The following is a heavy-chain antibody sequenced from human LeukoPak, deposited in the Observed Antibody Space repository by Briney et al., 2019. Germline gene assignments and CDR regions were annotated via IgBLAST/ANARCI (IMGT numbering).Heavy chain of an antibody. Sequence: ASVKVSCKASGYTFTGYYMHWVRQAPGQGLEWMGWINLNSGGTNYAQKFQGRVTMTRDTSISTAYMELSRLRSDDTAVYYCATPSVYYYDSSGYYRFDYWGQGTLVTVSS. D-gene: IGHD3-22*01. CDR3: ATPSVYYYDSSGYYRFDY. CDR2: INLNSGGT. V-gene: IGHV1-2*02. CDR1: GYTFTGYY. J-gene: IGHJ4*02.